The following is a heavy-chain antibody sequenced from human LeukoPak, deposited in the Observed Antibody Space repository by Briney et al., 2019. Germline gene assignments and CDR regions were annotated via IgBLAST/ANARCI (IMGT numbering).Heavy chain of an antibody. CDR1: GFTLSGSA. CDR2: IRSKANSYAT. CDR3: TRHVRSGKQQLVRDAFDI. J-gene: IGHJ3*02. Sequence: GGSLRLSCAASGFTLSGSAMHWVRQASGKGLEWVGRIRSKANSYATAYAASVKGRFTISRDDSKNTAYLQMNSLKTEDTAVYYCTRHVRSGKQQLVRDAFDIWGQGTMVTVSS. V-gene: IGHV3-73*01. D-gene: IGHD6-13*01.